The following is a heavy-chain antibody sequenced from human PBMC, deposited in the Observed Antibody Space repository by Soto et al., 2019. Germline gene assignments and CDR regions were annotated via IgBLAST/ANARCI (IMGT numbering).Heavy chain of an antibody. V-gene: IGHV3-23*01. Sequence: EVQLLESGGGLVQPGGSLRLSCAASGFTFSSYAMSWVRQAPGKGLEWVSAISGSGGSTYYADSVKGRFTISRDNSKNTLYLQMNSLRAEDTAVYYCAKAAGELLQAASHFDYWGQGTLVTVSS. D-gene: IGHD1-26*01. J-gene: IGHJ4*02. CDR3: AKAAGELLQAASHFDY. CDR1: GFTFSSYA. CDR2: ISGSGGST.